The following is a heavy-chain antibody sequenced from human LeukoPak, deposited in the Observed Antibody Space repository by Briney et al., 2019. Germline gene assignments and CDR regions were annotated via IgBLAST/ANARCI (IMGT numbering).Heavy chain of an antibody. D-gene: IGHD2-2*01. CDR2: ISTYSGNT. CDR3: PRGYCRSTSCLEPPLYGMDV. V-gene: IGHV1-18*04. Sequence: VASVKVSCNAAGYTFTNYGFSWVRQAPGQGLEWMGWISTYSGNTNYPQQLLGRVTMTSDTSTSPVYMELRSLRSDDTAVYYCPRGYCRSTSCLEPPLYGMDVWGQGTTVTVS. CDR1: GYTFTNYG. J-gene: IGHJ6*02.